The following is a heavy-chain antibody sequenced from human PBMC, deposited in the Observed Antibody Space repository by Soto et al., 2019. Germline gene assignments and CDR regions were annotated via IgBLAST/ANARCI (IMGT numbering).Heavy chain of an antibody. CDR2: INHSGST. Sequence: QVQLQQWGAGLLKPSETLSLTCAVYGGSFSGYHWSWIRQPPGKGLEWIGEINHSGSTNYNPSLKGRVTISLDTSKNQLSLKRSSVTAADTAVYYCARGQIDCGDYFADWYFDLWGRGTLVTVSS. CDR1: GGSFSGYH. J-gene: IGHJ2*01. D-gene: IGHD4-17*01. V-gene: IGHV4-34*01. CDR3: ARGQIDCGDYFADWYFDL.